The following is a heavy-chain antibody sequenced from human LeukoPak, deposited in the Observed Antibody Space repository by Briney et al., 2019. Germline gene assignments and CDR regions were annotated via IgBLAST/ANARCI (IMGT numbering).Heavy chain of an antibody. V-gene: IGHV3-9*01. J-gene: IGHJ4*02. Sequence: GGSLRLSCAASGFPFDDYAMHWVRQAPGKGLEWVSGISWNSGSLDYVDSVKGRFTISRDNAKNSLYLEMNSLRPEDTALYYCAKGTGLYWTFLDYWGQGAPVTGSS. D-gene: IGHD1-1*01. CDR3: AKGTGLYWTFLDY. CDR1: GFPFDDYA. CDR2: ISWNSGSL.